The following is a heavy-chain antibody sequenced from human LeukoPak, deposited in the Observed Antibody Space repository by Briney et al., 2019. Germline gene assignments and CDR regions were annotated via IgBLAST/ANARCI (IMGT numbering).Heavy chain of an antibody. V-gene: IGHV3-30*18. D-gene: IGHD3-22*01. J-gene: IGHJ3*02. Sequence: GGSLRLSCAASGFTFSSYGMHWVRQAPGKGLEWVAVISYDGSNKYYADSVKGRFTISRDNSKNTLYLQMNSLRAEDTAVYYCAKLVDSSGYYSYDALDIWGQGTMVTVSS. CDR1: GFTFSSYG. CDR3: AKLVDSSGYYSYDALDI. CDR2: ISYDGSNK.